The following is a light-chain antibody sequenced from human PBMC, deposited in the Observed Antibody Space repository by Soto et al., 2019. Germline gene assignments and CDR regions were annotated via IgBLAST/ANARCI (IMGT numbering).Light chain of an antibody. CDR1: QSFSSY. CDR2: DAS. CDR3: QQRNNWPQVIT. Sequence: EIVLTQSPATLSLSPGERATLSCRASQSFSSYLAWYQQKPGQATRLLIYDASKRATGIPARFSGRGSGTEFTLTLTSLEPEDFAFYYCQQRNNWPQVITFGQGTRLEIK. J-gene: IGKJ5*01. V-gene: IGKV3-11*01.